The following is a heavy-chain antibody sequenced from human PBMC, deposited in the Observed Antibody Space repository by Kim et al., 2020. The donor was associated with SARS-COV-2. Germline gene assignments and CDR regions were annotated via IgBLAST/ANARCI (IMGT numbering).Heavy chain of an antibody. V-gene: IGHV4-31*03. D-gene: IGHD2-15*01. Sequence: SETLSLTCTVSGGSISSGGYYWNWIRQHPGEGLEWIGYIYYSGSTYYNPSLKSRVTISVDTSKNQFSLKLSSVTAADTAVYYCARDDCSGGSCYSGNAFDIWGQGTMVTVSS. CDR1: GGSISSGGYY. CDR3: ARDDCSGGSCYSGNAFDI. CDR2: IYYSGST. J-gene: IGHJ3*02.